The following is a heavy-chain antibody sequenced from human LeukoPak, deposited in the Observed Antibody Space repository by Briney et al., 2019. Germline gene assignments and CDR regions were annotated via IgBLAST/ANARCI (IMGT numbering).Heavy chain of an antibody. V-gene: IGHV1-2*02. Sequence: ASLKVSCKASGYSFTGFYLNWVRQAPGEGLEWMGWINPYSGGTNYAQKFQGRVTMTRDTSNTTAYPELNNLTPDDTAVYYCARYPPDDFWGQGTLVTVSS. J-gene: IGHJ4*02. CDR3: ARYPPDDF. CDR1: GYSFTGFY. CDR2: INPYSGGT. D-gene: IGHD1-14*01.